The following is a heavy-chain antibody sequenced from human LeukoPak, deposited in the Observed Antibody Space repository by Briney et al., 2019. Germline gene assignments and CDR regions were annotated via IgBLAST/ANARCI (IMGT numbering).Heavy chain of an antibody. Sequence: ASVMVSCKASGYSFTNYGVHWVRQAPGQRLEWMGWIYSGNGNTKYSQNFQGRVTITRDTSASTAYMELSSLRSEDTAVYYCARDPRMRWEFGEIISPCFDPWGQGTLVTVSS. J-gene: IGHJ5*02. D-gene: IGHD3-10*01. CDR3: ARDPRMRWEFGEIISPCFDP. V-gene: IGHV1-3*04. CDR1: GYSFTNYG. CDR2: IYSGNGNT.